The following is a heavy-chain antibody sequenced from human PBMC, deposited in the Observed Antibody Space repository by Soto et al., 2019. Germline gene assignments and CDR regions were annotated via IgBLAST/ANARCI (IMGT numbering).Heavy chain of an antibody. CDR1: GGSINSGGYS. V-gene: IGHV4-30-2*01. Sequence: QLQLQESGSGLVKPSQTLSLTCAVSGGSINSGGYSWSWIRQPPGKGLEWIGYIYHSGSTYYNPSLKSRVTISVDRSKNQFSLNLSSVTAADTAVYYCARARANSGLYGMDVWGQGTTVTVSS. CDR3: ARARANSGLYGMDV. CDR2: IYHSGST. D-gene: IGHD7-27*01. J-gene: IGHJ6*02.